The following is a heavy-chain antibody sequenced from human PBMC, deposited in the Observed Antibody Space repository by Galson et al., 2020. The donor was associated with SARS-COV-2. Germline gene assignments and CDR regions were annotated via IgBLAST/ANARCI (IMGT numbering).Heavy chain of an antibody. CDR1: GFTFSSYW. D-gene: IGHD6-13*01. Sequence: GGSLRPSCPASGFTFSSYWMSWVRQAPGKGLEWVANIKQDGSEKYYVDSVKGRFTISRDNAKNSLYLQMNSLRAEDTAVYYCARVGSSSWYFEYWGQGTLVTVSS. CDR3: ARVGSSSWYFEY. V-gene: IGHV3-7*03. CDR2: IKQDGSEK. J-gene: IGHJ4*02.